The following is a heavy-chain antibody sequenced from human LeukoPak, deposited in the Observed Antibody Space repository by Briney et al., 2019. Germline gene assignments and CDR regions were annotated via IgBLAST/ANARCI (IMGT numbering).Heavy chain of an antibody. D-gene: IGHD2-15*01. V-gene: IGHV3-53*01. CDR3: ARGGKLLPFDY. Sequence: GGSLRLSCAASGFTVSSSCMSWVRQAPGKGLEWVSVIYSDGSTYYADSVKGRFTISRDNSKNTLYLQMDSLRAEDTAVYYCARGGKLLPFDYWGQGTLVTVSS. CDR2: IYSDGST. J-gene: IGHJ4*02. CDR1: GFTVSSSC.